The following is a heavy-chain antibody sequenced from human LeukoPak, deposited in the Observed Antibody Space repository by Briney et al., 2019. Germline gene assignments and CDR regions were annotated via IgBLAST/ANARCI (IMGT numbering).Heavy chain of an antibody. J-gene: IGHJ4*02. D-gene: IGHD6-19*01. CDR1: GFTFSSYS. CDR2: ISYDGKDK. V-gene: IGHV3-30*02. CDR3: ANGKPEYSSGWPRGTF. Sequence: GGSLRLSCAASGFTFSSYSMNWVRQAPGKGLQWVAFISYDGKDKYYSDSVKGRITISRDNSKSTLYVQMDSLRTEDTAVYYCANGKPEYSSGWPRGTFWGQGTLVTVSS.